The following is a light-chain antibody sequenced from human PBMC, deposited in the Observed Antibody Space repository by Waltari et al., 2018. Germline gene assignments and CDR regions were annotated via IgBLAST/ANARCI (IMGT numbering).Light chain of an antibody. Sequence: IVMTQSPATLSVSPGERATLSCRASQSVSTNLAWYQQKPGQAPRLLIYGASARATGVPARFSGSGSGTEFTLTISSLQSEDFAVYCCQQYNNWPPLFTFGPGTKVDI. V-gene: IGKV3-15*01. CDR1: QSVSTN. CDR2: GAS. J-gene: IGKJ3*01. CDR3: QQYNNWPPLFT.